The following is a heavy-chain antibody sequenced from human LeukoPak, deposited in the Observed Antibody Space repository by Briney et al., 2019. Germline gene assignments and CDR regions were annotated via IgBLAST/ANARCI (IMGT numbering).Heavy chain of an antibody. CDR3: SKRGPNTGWHFFDH. J-gene: IGHJ5*02. V-gene: IGHV3-23*01. CDR1: GFTFSNYA. CDR2: INEVGDDT. D-gene: IGHD6-19*01. Sequence: GGSLRLSCAVSGFTFSNYAMSWVRQTPARGLEWVSSINEVGDDTNYVDSVRGRFTVSRDNSKNTLYLQLNSLRAGDTALYYCSKRGPNTGWHFFDHWGPGTLVTVS.